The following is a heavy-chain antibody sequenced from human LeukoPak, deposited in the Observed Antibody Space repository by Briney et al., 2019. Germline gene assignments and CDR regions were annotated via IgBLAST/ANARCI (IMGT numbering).Heavy chain of an antibody. CDR3: AKDGGYGDYDY. Sequence: GRSLRLSCTASGFTFSTYGMYWVRQAPGKGLDWVALISYDGSYRYYADSVKGRFTISRDNSKNTLYLQMNSLRAEDTAVYYCAKDGGYGDYDYWGQGTLVTVSS. CDR1: GFTFSTYG. D-gene: IGHD4-17*01. J-gene: IGHJ4*02. V-gene: IGHV3-30*18. CDR2: ISYDGSYR.